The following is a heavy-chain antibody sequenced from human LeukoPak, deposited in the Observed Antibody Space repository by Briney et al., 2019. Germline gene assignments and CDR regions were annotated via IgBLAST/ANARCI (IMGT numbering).Heavy chain of an antibody. Sequence: ASVKVSCKASGYTFTGYYMHWVQQAPGKGLEWMGLVDPEDGETIYAEKFQGRVTITADTSTDTAYMELSSLRSEDTAVYYCATGHGGKMLTDAFDIWGQGTMVTVSS. D-gene: IGHD4-23*01. CDR3: ATGHGGKMLTDAFDI. CDR1: GYTFTGYY. CDR2: VDPEDGET. J-gene: IGHJ3*02. V-gene: IGHV1-69-2*01.